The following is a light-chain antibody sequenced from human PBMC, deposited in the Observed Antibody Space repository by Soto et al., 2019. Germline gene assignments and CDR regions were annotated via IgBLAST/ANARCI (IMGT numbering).Light chain of an antibody. CDR1: SSNIGSNT. V-gene: IGLV1-44*01. CDR3: AAWDDSLNGVV. J-gene: IGLJ2*01. CDR2: SNM. Sequence: QSVLTQPPSASATPGQRVTISCSGSSSNIGSNTVKWYQQLPGTAPKLLIYSNMQRPSGVPDRVSGSKSGTSASRAISGLQSEDEADYYWAAWDDSLNGVVFGGGTKVTVL.